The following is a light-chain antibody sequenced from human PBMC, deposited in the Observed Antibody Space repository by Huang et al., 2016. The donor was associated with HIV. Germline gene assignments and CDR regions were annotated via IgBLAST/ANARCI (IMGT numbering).Light chain of an antibody. CDR1: QNIRTY. J-gene: IGKJ3*01. V-gene: IGKV1-39*01. Sequence: DIQMTQSPSSLSASVGDRVTIGCRASQNIRTYVNLYQQKAGKAPKLLIYGATNLQSGVPSMFSCSGSGTYFTLTIKSLQPEDFATYICQQSYGSPYTFGPGSKVDTK. CDR2: GAT. CDR3: QQSYGSPYT.